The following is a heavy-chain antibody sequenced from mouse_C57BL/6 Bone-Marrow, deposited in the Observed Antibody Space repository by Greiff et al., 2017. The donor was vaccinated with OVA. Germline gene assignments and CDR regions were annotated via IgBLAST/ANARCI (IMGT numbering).Heavy chain of an antibody. V-gene: IGHV1-64*01. CDR1: GYTFTSYW. Sequence: VQLQQPVAELVKPGASVKLSCKASGYTFTSYWMHWVKQRPGQGLEWIGMIHPNSGSTNYNEKFKSKATLTVDKSSSTAYMQLSSLTSEDSAVYYCARRKNYYGSEAMDYWGQGTSVTVSS. CDR2: IHPNSGST. D-gene: IGHD1-1*01. J-gene: IGHJ4*01. CDR3: ARRKNYYGSEAMDY.